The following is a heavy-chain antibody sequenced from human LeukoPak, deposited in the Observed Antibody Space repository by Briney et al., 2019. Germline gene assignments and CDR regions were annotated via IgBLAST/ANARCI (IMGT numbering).Heavy chain of an antibody. CDR1: GFTFSSYG. CDR3: ARGREYCSSTSCRDAFDI. D-gene: IGHD2-2*01. V-gene: IGHV3-33*08. Sequence: PGGSLRLSCAAYGFTFSSYGMHWVRQAPGKGLEWVAVIWYDGSNKYYADSVKGRLTISRDNSKNTLYLQMNSLRAEDTAVYYCARGREYCSSTSCRDAFDIWGLGTMVTVSS. CDR2: IWYDGSNK. J-gene: IGHJ3*02.